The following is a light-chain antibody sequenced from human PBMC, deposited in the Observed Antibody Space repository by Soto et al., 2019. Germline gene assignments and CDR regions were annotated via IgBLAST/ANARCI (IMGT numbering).Light chain of an antibody. CDR2: DAS. J-gene: IGKJ3*01. V-gene: IGKV3-11*01. CDR3: QQRSTLFT. CDR1: QSVSSY. Sequence: EIVLTQSPATLSLSPGERATLSCRASQSVSSYLAWYQQKPGQAPRLLIYDASNRATGIPARFSGSGSGTDFTLTISSLEPEDFAVYYCQQRSTLFTFGPGTKVDI.